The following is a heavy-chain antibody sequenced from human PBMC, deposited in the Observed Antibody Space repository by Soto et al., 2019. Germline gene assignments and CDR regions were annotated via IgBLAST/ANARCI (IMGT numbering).Heavy chain of an antibody. D-gene: IGHD6-19*01. J-gene: IGHJ6*02. CDR2: ISAYNGNT. CDR3: ARGNTDSSGWSNEGYYYYYGMDV. CDR1: GYTFTSYG. Sequence: GASVKVSCKASGYTFTSYGISWVRQAPGQGLEWMGWISAYNGNTNYAQKLQGRVTMTTDTSTSTAYMELRSLRSDDTAVYYCARGNTDSSGWSNEGYYYYYGMDVWGQGTTVTVSS. V-gene: IGHV1-18*01.